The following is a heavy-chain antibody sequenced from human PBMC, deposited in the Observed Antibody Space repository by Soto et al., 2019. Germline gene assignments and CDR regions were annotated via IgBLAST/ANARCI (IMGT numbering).Heavy chain of an antibody. CDR3: ASFYNWPNYYYYGMDV. CDR2: ISSSSSYI. CDR1: GFTFSSYA. Sequence: GSLRLSCAASGFTFSSYAMSCVRQAPGKGLEWVSTISSSSSYIYYADSVKGRFTISRDNAKNSLYLQMNSLRAEDTAVYYCASFYNWPNYYYYGMDVWGQGTTVTVSS. V-gene: IGHV3-21*01. J-gene: IGHJ6*02. D-gene: IGHD1-20*01.